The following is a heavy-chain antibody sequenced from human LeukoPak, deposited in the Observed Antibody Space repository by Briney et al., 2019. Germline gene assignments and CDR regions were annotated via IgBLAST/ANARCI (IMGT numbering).Heavy chain of an antibody. CDR1: GFIFDDYA. CDR3: ARRPGGVGGRGPFDY. D-gene: IGHD1-26*01. Sequence: PGGSLRLSCAASGFIFDDYAMHWFRQAPGKGLEWVSGISWNSDTVGYADSVKGRFTISRDNAKNSLYLQMNSLTAEDTALYYCARRPGGVGGRGPFDYWGQGTLVTVSS. CDR2: ISWNSDTV. V-gene: IGHV3-9*01. J-gene: IGHJ4*02.